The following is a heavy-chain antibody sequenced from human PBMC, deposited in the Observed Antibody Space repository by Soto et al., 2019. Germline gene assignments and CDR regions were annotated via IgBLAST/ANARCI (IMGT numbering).Heavy chain of an antibody. CDR2: ISAYNGNT. Sequence: ASVKVSCKASGCTFTSYGISWVRQAPGQGLEWMGWISAYNGNTNYAQKLQGRVTMTTDTSTSTAYMELRSLRSDDTAVYYCARVFEATMYYYDSSGYYQFDYWGQGTLVTVSS. V-gene: IGHV1-18*01. J-gene: IGHJ4*02. CDR1: GCTFTSYG. D-gene: IGHD3-22*01. CDR3: ARVFEATMYYYDSSGYYQFDY.